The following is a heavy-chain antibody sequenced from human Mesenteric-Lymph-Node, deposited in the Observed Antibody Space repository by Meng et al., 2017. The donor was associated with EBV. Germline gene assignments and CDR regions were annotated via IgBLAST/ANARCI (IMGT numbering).Heavy chain of an antibody. D-gene: IGHD3-16*01. J-gene: IGHJ5*02. CDR3: ARGSGAGGRDWFDP. Sequence: VDLVQSGAGVKKPGASVKVSCKASGYTFINHDIDWVRQATGQGLEWMGWMNSNSGNTGYAQKFQGRVTMTRDTSTSTAYMELSSLTSEDTAVYYCARGSGAGGRDWFDPWGQGTLVTVSS. CDR2: MNSNSGNT. V-gene: IGHV1-8*01. CDR1: GYTFINHD.